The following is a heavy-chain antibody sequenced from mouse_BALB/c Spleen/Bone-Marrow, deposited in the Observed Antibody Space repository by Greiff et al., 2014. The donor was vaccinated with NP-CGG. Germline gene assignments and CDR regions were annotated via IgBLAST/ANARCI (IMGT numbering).Heavy chain of an antibody. CDR3: ASYGNYKGDY. Sequence: VQLQQSGAELAKPGASVKMSCKASGYTFTSYWMHWVKQRPGQGLEWIGYINPSTGYTEYNQKFKDKATLTADRSSSTAYMQLSSLTSEDSAVYYCASYGNYKGDYWGQGTSVTVSS. V-gene: IGHV1-7*01. D-gene: IGHD2-1*01. CDR2: INPSTGYT. CDR1: GYTFTSYW. J-gene: IGHJ4*01.